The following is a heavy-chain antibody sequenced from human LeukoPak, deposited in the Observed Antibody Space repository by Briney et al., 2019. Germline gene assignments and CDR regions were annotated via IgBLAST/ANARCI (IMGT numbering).Heavy chain of an antibody. CDR2: VYTSGST. CDR3: ARTYNYDSSGYYSPYFDY. J-gene: IGHJ4*02. CDR1: GGSISSGSYY. V-gene: IGHV4-61*02. D-gene: IGHD3-22*01. Sequence: PSETLSLTCTVSGGSISSGSYYWSWIRQPAGKGLEWIGRVYTSGSTNYNPSLKSRVTMSIDTSKNQFSLKLSSVTAADTAVYYCARTYNYDSSGYYSPYFDYWGQGTLVTVSS.